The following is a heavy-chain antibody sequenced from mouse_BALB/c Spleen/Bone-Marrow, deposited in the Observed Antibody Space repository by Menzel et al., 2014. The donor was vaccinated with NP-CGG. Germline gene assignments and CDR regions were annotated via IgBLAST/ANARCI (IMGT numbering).Heavy chain of an antibody. V-gene: IGHV1-54*01. Sequence: VQLQQSGAELVRPGTSVKVSCKASGYAFTNYLIEWVKQRPGQGLEWIGVINPGSGGTNYNEKFKGKATLTADKSSSTAYMQLSSLTSDDSAVYSCARSGYGNYFYAMDYWGQGTSVTVSS. D-gene: IGHD2-10*02. CDR2: INPGSGGT. CDR1: GYAFTNYL. CDR3: ARSGYGNYFYAMDY. J-gene: IGHJ4*01.